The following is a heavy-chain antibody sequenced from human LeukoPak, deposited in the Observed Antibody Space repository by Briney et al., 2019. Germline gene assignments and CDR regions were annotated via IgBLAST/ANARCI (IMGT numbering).Heavy chain of an antibody. V-gene: IGHV1-8*01. CDR3: ARGPYYGSGSYYNHFDY. D-gene: IGHD3-10*01. Sequence: GASVKVSCKAPGYTFTSYDINWVRQATGQGLEWMGWMNPNSGNTGYAQKFQGRVTMTRNTSISTAYMELSSLRSEDTAVYYCARGPYYGSGSYYNHFDYWGQGTLVTVSS. CDR2: MNPNSGNT. CDR1: GYTFTSYD. J-gene: IGHJ4*02.